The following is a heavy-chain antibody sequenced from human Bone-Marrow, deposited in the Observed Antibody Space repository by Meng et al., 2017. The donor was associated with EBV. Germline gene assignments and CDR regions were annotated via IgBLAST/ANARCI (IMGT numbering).Heavy chain of an antibody. D-gene: IGHD1-26*01. V-gene: IGHV1-69*06. CDR2: IIPIFGTT. J-gene: IGHJ4*02. CDR3: GRGGVRGKWEVPFHY. CDR1: GGSFRCSA. Sequence: VWWGRYVAEGTWAGFVVGASSKSHGGSFRCSAFSWVRRAPGHGLEWMGGIIPIFGTTNHTQKFRGRVTITAKNAPTTAHWGLSSLGSEDRVVYDGGRGGVRGKWEVPFHYWGQGTLVTVSS.